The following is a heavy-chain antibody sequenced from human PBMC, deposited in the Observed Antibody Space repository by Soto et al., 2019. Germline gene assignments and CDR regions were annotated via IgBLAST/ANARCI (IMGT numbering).Heavy chain of an antibody. D-gene: IGHD2-8*01. CDR1: GFTFSSYW. V-gene: IGHV3-74*01. CDR2: INPGGSIT. CDR3: ARVPTGKYGVWNY. J-gene: IGHJ4*02. Sequence: EEQLVESGGGLVQPGGSLRLSCAASGFTFSSYWMHWVRQATGKGLVWVSRINPGGSITAYADSVKGRFTISRDNAKNTLYLQMNSLRGDDTAVYYCARVPTGKYGVWNYWGQGTLVTVSS.